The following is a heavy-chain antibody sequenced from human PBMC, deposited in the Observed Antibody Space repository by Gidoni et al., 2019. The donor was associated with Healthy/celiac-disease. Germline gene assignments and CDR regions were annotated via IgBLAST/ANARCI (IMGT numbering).Heavy chain of an antibody. D-gene: IGHD6-13*01. CDR1: GLPFSSYA. Sequence: EVQLVESGGGLVQPGGSLRLSCASSGLPFSSYAMSWVRQAPGKGLEWVSAISGSGGSTYYADSVKGRFTISRDNSKNTLYLQMNSLRAEDTAVYYCASPSSHPGIAAAGTPFDYWGQGTLVTVSS. CDR3: ASPSSHPGIAAAGTPFDY. J-gene: IGHJ4*02. CDR2: ISGSGGST. V-gene: IGHV3-23*04.